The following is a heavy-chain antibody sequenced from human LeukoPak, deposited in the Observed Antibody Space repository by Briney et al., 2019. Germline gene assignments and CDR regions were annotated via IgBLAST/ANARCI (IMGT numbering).Heavy chain of an antibody. J-gene: IGHJ4*02. Sequence: SETLSLTCTVSGGSISSYYWSWIRQPPGKGMEWIGYIYYSGSTNYNPSLKSRVTISVDTSKNQFSLKLSSVTAADTAVYYCARHLVLRGVMRRIFDYWGQGTLVTVSS. CDR2: IYYSGST. CDR1: GGSISSYY. V-gene: IGHV4-59*08. CDR3: ARHLVLRGVMRRIFDY. D-gene: IGHD3-10*01.